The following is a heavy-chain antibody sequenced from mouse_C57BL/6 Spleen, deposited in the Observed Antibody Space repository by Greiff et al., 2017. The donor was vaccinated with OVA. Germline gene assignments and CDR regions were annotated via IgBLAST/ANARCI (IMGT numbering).Heavy chain of an antibody. Sequence: VQLKESGPELVKPGASVKIPCKASGYTFTDYNMDWVKQSHGKSLEWIGDINPNNGGTIYNQKFKGKATLTVDKSSSTAYMELRSLTSEDTAVYYCARWRYYGSSLYYAMDYWGQGTSVTVSS. CDR2: INPNNGGT. CDR3: ARWRYYGSSLYYAMDY. V-gene: IGHV1-18*01. CDR1: GYTFTDYN. J-gene: IGHJ4*01. D-gene: IGHD1-1*01.